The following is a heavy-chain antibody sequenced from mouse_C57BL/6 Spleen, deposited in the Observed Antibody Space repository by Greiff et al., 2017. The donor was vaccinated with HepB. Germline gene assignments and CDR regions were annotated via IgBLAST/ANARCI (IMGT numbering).Heavy chain of an antibody. J-gene: IGHJ4*01. CDR1: GYAFSSSW. D-gene: IGHD2-12*01. Sequence: VQLQQSGPELVKPGASVKISCKASGYAFSSSWMNWVKQRPGKGLEWIGRIYPGDGDTNYNGKFKGKATLTADKSSSTAYMQLSSLTSEDSAVYFWAIIRRGYYYAMDYWGQGTSVTVSS. CDR2: IYPGDGDT. CDR3: AIIRRGYYYAMDY. V-gene: IGHV1-82*01.